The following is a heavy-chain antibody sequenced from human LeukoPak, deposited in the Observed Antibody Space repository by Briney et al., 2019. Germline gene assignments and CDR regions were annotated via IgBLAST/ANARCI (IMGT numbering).Heavy chain of an antibody. CDR3: ARGRTVHDSSGWYLDY. Sequence: ASVKVSCKASGYTFTSYAMNWVRQAPGQGLEWMGWINTNTGNPTYAQGFTGRFVFSLDTSVSTAYLQISSLKAEDTAVYYCARGRTVHDSSGWYLDYWGQGTLVTGSS. V-gene: IGHV7-4-1*02. D-gene: IGHD6-19*01. J-gene: IGHJ4*02. CDR2: INTNTGNP. CDR1: GYTFTSYA.